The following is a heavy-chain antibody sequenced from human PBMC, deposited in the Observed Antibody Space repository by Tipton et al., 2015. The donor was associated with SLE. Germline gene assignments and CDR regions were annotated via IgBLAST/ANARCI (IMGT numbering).Heavy chain of an antibody. D-gene: IGHD2-15*01. CDR3: ARDMRGGLFFDY. Sequence: TLSLTCIVSGGSISSGTYYWSWIRQPAGRGLELIGFFYSSGNTNHNPSLNSLVTISVDTSKNQFSLKLSSVTAAYTAVYYCARDMRGGLFFDYWGQGTLVTVSS. V-gene: IGHV4-61*02. J-gene: IGHJ4*02. CDR2: FYSSGNT. CDR1: GGSISSGTYY.